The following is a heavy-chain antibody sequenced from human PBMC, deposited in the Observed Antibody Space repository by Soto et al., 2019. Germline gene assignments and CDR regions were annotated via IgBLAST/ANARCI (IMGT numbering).Heavy chain of an antibody. CDR3: ARGRVPRITIFGVVICYYYMDV. CDR2: IYDSGNT. Sequence: PAETLSLTCTVSGAAIRSYYSSWIRQPPGKGLEWGGEIYDSGNTTYDASLKSRVTISVDTSKDHFCLELSSVTAADTALYYCARGRVPRITIFGVVICYYYMDVWGKGTPVTVSS. D-gene: IGHD3-3*01. CDR1: GAAIRSYY. V-gene: IGHV4-59*12. J-gene: IGHJ6*03.